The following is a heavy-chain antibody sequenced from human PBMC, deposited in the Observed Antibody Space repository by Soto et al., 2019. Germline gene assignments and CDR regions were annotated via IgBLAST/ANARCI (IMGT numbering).Heavy chain of an antibody. CDR2: ISSSGNTI. D-gene: IGHD5-12*01. CDR1: GFTFSSYE. CDR3: ARVWRDGYNFPDY. J-gene: IGHJ4*02. V-gene: IGHV3-48*03. Sequence: EVQLVESGGGLVQPGGSLRLSCEASGFTFSSYEMNWVRQAPGKGLEWVSWISSSGNTIYYADSMKGRFTISRDNAKNSLYLQMNSLRAEDTAVYYCARVWRDGYNFPDYWGQGTLVTVSS.